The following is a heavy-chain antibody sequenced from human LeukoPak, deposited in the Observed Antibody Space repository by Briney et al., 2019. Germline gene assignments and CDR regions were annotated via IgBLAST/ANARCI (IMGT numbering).Heavy chain of an antibody. J-gene: IGHJ5*01. Sequence: SVKVSCKASGGTFSSYAISWVRQARGQRLEWIGWIVVGSGNTNYAQKFQERVTITRDMSTSTAYMELSSLRSEDTAVYYCAAIPGYYYDSSGYSWFDYWGQGTLVTVSS. V-gene: IGHV1-58*02. CDR3: AAIPGYYYDSSGYSWFDY. CDR2: IVVGSGNT. D-gene: IGHD3-22*01. CDR1: GGTFSSYA.